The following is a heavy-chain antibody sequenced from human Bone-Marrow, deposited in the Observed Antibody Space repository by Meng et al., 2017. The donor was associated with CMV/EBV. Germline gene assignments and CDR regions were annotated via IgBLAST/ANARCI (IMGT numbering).Heavy chain of an antibody. CDR1: GFTFNYYG. CDR2: ISYDGSNK. Sequence: GGSLRLSCVGSGFTFNYYGIHWVRQAPGKGLEWVAVISYDGSNKYYADSVKGRFTISRDNSKNTLYLQMNSLRAEDTAVYYCARAPERYCSSTSCYQGDYWGQGTLVTVSS. J-gene: IGHJ4*02. V-gene: IGHV3-30*19. CDR3: ARAPERYCSSTSCYQGDY. D-gene: IGHD2-2*01.